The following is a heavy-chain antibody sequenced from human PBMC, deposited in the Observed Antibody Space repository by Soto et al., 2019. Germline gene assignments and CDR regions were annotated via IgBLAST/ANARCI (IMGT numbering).Heavy chain of an antibody. Sequence: DVQLVQSGTEVKKPGESLKISCQSSGYNFPTYWIAWLRQMPGKGLEWVGVIYPGDSTATYSPSFQGQVTISVDKSINTAYLQWSGLKASDTALYFCARRTKPMAFDLWGQGTLVTVSS. V-gene: IGHV5-51*01. J-gene: IGHJ4*02. CDR3: ARRTKPMAFDL. CDR1: GYNFPTYW. D-gene: IGHD3-10*01. CDR2: IYPGDSTA.